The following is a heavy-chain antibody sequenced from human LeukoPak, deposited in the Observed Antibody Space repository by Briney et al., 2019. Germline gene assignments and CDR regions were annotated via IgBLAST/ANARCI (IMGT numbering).Heavy chain of an antibody. CDR1: GFSFRSHA. CDR3: AKDFFVVTTANGRPDVFDM. Sequence: QPGGSLRLSCAASGFSFRSHAMHWVRQAPGKGLEWVATISDDGRKKHHADSVRGRFTISRDNAKNTLFLEMNSLSAEDRAVYYCAKDFFVVTTANGRPDVFDMRGQGTVVTVSS. CDR2: ISDDGRKK. D-gene: IGHD2-21*01. V-gene: IGHV3-30*18. J-gene: IGHJ3*02.